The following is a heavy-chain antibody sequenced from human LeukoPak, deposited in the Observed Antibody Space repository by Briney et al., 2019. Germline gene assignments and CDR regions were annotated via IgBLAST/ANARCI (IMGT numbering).Heavy chain of an antibody. CDR2: ISGSGGST. Sequence: GGSLRLSCAASGFTFSSYATSWVRQAPGKGLEWVSAISGSGGSTYYADSVKGRFTISRDNSKNTLYLQMNSLRAEDTAVYYCAKIGSSGYYYGKWFDPWGQGTLVTVSS. V-gene: IGHV3-23*01. CDR1: GFTFSSYA. D-gene: IGHD3-22*01. J-gene: IGHJ5*02. CDR3: AKIGSSGYYYGKWFDP.